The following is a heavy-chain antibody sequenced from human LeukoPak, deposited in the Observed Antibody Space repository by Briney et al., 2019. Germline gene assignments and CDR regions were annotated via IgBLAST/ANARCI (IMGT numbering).Heavy chain of an antibody. CDR2: ISWDGGST. Sequence: PGGSLRLSCAASGFIFKDYNMHWLREARGKGVEWVSLISWDGGSTYCADSVKGRFTISRDKRKNSLYLQMNSLRTEDTALYYCAKGPVRGSYRYGYFDYWGEGTLVTVSS. J-gene: IGHJ4*02. CDR1: GFIFKDYN. CDR3: AKGPVRGSYRYGYFDY. V-gene: IGHV3-43*01. D-gene: IGHD3-16*02.